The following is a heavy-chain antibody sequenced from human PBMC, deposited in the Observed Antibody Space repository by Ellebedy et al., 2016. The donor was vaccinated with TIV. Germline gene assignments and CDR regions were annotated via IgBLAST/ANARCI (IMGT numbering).Heavy chain of an antibody. D-gene: IGHD3-10*01. J-gene: IGHJ4*02. CDR2: FFWRTSIV. CDR3: AREGQLGEALDF. V-gene: IGHV3-9*01. CDR1: GSTFEDNA. Sequence: SLKISXSASGSTFEDNAIHWVRQAPGKGLEWVSGFFWRTSIVDYADSVKGRFAISRDNAENSLSLQMSSLRAEDTAVYFCAREGQLGEALDFWGPGTLVTVSS.